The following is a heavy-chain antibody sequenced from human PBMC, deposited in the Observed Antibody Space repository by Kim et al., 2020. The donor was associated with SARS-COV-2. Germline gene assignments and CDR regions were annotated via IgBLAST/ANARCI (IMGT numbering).Heavy chain of an antibody. V-gene: IGHV4-38-2*02. CDR1: GYSISSGYY. Sequence: SETLSLTCTVSGYSISSGYYWGWIRQPPGKGLEWIGSIYHSGSTYYNPSLKSRVTISVDTSKNQFSLKLSSVTAADTAVYYCAREPRYYDFWSDYNWFDP. D-gene: IGHD3-3*01. CDR2: IYHSGST. CDR3: AREPRYYDFWSDYNWFDP. J-gene: IGHJ5*02.